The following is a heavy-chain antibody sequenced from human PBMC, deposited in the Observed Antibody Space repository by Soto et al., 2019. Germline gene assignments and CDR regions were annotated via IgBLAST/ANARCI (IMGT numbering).Heavy chain of an antibody. V-gene: IGHV5-51*01. D-gene: IGHD4-17*01. CDR1: GYSFTSYW. CDR2: IYPGDSDT. J-gene: IGHJ4*02. CDR3: ARLTGGGDLLRRPRQGYFDY. Sequence: EVQLVQSGAEVKKPGESLKISCKGSGYSFTSYWIGWVRQMPGKGLEWMGIIYPGDSDTRYSPSFQGQVTISADKSISTAYLQWSSLKASDTAIYYCARLTGGGDLLRRPRQGYFDYWGQGTLVTVSS.